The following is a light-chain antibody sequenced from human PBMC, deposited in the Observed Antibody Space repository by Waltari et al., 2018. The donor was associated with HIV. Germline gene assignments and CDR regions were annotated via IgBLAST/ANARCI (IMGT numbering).Light chain of an antibody. Sequence: VLTQSPIFLAVSLGGSGAIHCKSGQMWWLRTNNRTCLTCYPQKPGQPLKLRIYWAAHRESGGPDRFSGSGAGTDFTHTNRHPQAEDVAVYYCQQDYKMPYTFGQGTTLEIK. CDR3: QQDYKMPYT. J-gene: IGKJ2*01. V-gene: IGKV4-1*01. CDR1: QMWWLRTNNRTC. CDR2: WAA.